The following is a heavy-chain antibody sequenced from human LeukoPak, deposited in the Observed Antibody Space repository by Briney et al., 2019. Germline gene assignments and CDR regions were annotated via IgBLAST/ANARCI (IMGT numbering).Heavy chain of an antibody. J-gene: IGHJ3*02. CDR3: AKENSGSYYDAFDI. CDR1: GFTFDDYA. Sequence: GGSLRLSCAASGFTFDDYAMHWVRQAPGKGLEWVSGISWNSGSICYADSVKGRFTISRDNAKNSLYLQMNSLRAEDTALYYCAKENSGSYYDAFDIWGQGTMVTVSS. CDR2: ISWNSGSI. V-gene: IGHV3-9*01. D-gene: IGHD1-26*01.